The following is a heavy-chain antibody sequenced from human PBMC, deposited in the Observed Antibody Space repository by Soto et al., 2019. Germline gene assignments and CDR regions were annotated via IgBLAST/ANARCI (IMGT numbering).Heavy chain of an antibody. CDR2: ISAYNGNT. J-gene: IGHJ4*02. Sequence: QVQLVQSGAEVKKPGASVKVSCKASGYTFTSYGISWVRQAPGQGLEWMGWISAYNGNTNYAQKLQGRVTMTTDTSTSTDYMELRSLRSDDTAVYYCAREFLEWSADYLFLDYWGQGTLVTVSS. CDR1: GYTFTSYG. V-gene: IGHV1-18*04. D-gene: IGHD3-3*01. CDR3: AREFLEWSADYLFLDY.